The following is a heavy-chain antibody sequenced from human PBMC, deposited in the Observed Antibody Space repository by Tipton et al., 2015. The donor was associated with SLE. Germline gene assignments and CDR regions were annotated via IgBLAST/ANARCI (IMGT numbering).Heavy chain of an antibody. CDR3: TTYQDLWSGSGAFEM. D-gene: IGHD3-3*01. Sequence: QLVQSGPEVKKPGASVKVSCKLSGNTLIQLSMHWVRQAPGKGLEWMGGFDVEEGETIYAQKFQGRVTMTEDTYTHTAYMELSSLKSEDTAVYYCTTYQDLWSGSGAFEMWGQGTMVTVST. J-gene: IGHJ3*02. CDR1: GNTLIQLS. V-gene: IGHV1-24*01. CDR2: FDVEEGET.